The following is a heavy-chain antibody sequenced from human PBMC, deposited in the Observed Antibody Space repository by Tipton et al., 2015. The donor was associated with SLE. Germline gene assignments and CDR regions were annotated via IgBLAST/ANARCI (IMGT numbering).Heavy chain of an antibody. Sequence: TLSLTCAVSGFSISGTYYWGWIRQSAGKGLEWIGNIYPSGTTNYHPSFKSRVTISVDTSKNQFSLRLSSVTAADTAVYYCARPGEAYSWDAFDIWGQGTMVTVSS. D-gene: IGHD2-21*01. CDR2: IYPSGTT. CDR3: ARPGEAYSWDAFDI. V-gene: IGHV4-38-2*01. CDR1: GFSISGTYY. J-gene: IGHJ3*02.